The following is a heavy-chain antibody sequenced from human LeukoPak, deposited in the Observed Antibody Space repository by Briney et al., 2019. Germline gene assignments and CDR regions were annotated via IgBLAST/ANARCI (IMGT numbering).Heavy chain of an antibody. CDR3: AKAGPYYDFWSGYYNPSDAFDI. Sequence: PGGSLRLSCAASGFTFSSYAMSWVRQAPGKGLEWVSAISGSGGSTYYADSVKGRFTISRDNSKNTLYLQMNSLRGEDTAVYYCAKAGPYYDFWSGYYNPSDAFDIWGQGTMVTVSS. CDR2: ISGSGGST. CDR1: GFTFSSYA. V-gene: IGHV3-23*01. J-gene: IGHJ3*02. D-gene: IGHD3-3*01.